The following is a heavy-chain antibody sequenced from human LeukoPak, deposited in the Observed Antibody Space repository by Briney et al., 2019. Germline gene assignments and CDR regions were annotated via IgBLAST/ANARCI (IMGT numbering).Heavy chain of an antibody. V-gene: IGHV4-59*08. CDR2: IYYSGST. CDR3: ARHTSIVHFDY. Sequence: PSETLSLTCTVSDGSISGYYWSWIRQPPGEGLEWIGYIYYSGSTNYNPSLKSRVTISVDTSKNQFSLKLSSVTAADTALYYCARHTSIVHFDYWGQGTLVTVSS. D-gene: IGHD2-15*01. J-gene: IGHJ4*02. CDR1: DGSISGYY.